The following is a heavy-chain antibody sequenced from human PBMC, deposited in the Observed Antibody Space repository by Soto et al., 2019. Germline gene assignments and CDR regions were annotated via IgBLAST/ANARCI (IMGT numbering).Heavy chain of an antibody. CDR3: ARDGRGDSGAPLGDFAY. CDR2: ISYDGSNK. CDR1: GFTFSSYA. D-gene: IGHD4-17*01. Sequence: QVQLVESGGGVVQPGRSLRLSCAASGFTFSSYAMHWVRQAPGKGLEWVAVISYDGSNKYYADSVKGRFTISRDNSKNSLYLQMNSLRAEDTALYYCARDGRGDSGAPLGDFAYWGQGTLVTVSS. V-gene: IGHV3-30-3*01. J-gene: IGHJ4*02.